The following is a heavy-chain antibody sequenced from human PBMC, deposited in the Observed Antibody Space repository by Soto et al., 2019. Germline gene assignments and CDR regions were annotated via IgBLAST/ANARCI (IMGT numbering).Heavy chain of an antibody. CDR2: ISGNGGDI. V-gene: IGHV3-23*01. CDR3: SYDTFGDKDF. CDR1: GFTFRNYA. Sequence: GGSLRLSCAASGFTFRNYAMSWVRQAPGKGLEWVSRISGNGGDINYADSVKGRFTISRDNSKNTLYLQMNSLGVEDTALYYCSYDTFGDKDFWGQGTPVTGSA. J-gene: IGHJ4*02. D-gene: IGHD3-9*01.